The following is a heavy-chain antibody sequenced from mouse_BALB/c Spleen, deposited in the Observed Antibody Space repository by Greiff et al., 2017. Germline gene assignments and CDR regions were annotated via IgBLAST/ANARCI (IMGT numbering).Heavy chain of an antibody. D-gene: IGHD2-1*01. V-gene: IGHV5-17*02. CDR3: ARYGNLRGYAMDY. CDR1: GFTFSSFG. CDR2: ISSGSSTI. J-gene: IGHJ4*01. Sequence: DVMLVESGGGLVQPGGSRKLSCAASGFTFSSFGMHWVRQAPEKGLEWVAYISSGSSTIYYADTVKGRFTISRDNPKNTLFLQMTSLRSEDTAMYYCARYGNLRGYAMDYWGQGTSVTVSS.